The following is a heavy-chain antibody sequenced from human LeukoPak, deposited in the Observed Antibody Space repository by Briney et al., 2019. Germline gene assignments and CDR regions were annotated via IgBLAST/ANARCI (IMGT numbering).Heavy chain of an antibody. J-gene: IGHJ4*02. CDR3: ARDLYCSGGSCRDY. D-gene: IGHD2-15*01. Sequence: PSETLSLTCTVSGGSISSYYWSWIRQPPRKGLEWIGYIYYSGSTNYNPSLKSRVTISVDTSKNQFSLKLSSVTAADTAVYYCARDLYCSGGSCRDYWGQGTLVTVSS. CDR1: GGSISSYY. CDR2: IYYSGST. V-gene: IGHV4-59*01.